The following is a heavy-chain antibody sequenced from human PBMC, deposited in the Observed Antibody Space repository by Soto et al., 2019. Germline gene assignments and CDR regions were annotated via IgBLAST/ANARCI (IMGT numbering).Heavy chain of an antibody. CDR3: ASERDSGSYSDGMDV. J-gene: IGHJ6*02. CDR1: GGSVSSGSYY. CDR2: IYYSGST. D-gene: IGHD1-26*01. Sequence: SETLSLTCTVSGGSVSSGSYYWSWIRQPPGKGLEWIGYIYYSGSTNYNPSLKSRVTISVDTSKNQFSLKLSSVTAADTAVYYCASERDSGSYSDGMDVWGQGTTVTVSS. V-gene: IGHV4-61*01.